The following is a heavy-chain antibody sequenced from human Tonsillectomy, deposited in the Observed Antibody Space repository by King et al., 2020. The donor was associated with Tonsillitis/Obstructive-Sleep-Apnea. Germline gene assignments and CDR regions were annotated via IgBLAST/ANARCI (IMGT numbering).Heavy chain of an antibody. J-gene: IGHJ5*02. CDR2: MNPNSGNT. Sequence: VQLVESGTEVKKPGASVKVSCKASGYTFTTYDINWVRQATGQGLEWVGWMNPNSGNTGYAQKFQGRVTMTRNTSISTAYMELSSLRSEDTAVYYCARRHLTGTTYNWFDPWGQGTLVTVSS. V-gene: IGHV1-8*01. CDR3: ARRHLTGTTYNWFDP. CDR1: GYTFTTYD. D-gene: IGHD1-7*01.